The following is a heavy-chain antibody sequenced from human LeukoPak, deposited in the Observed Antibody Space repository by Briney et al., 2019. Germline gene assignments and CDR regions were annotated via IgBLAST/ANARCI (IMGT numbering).Heavy chain of an antibody. D-gene: IGHD2-15*01. V-gene: IGHV1-69*04. CDR3: ARGYCSGGSCYRNDAFDI. CDR1: GGTFSSYA. J-gene: IGHJ3*02. Sequence: GSSVKVSCKASGGTFSSYAISWVRQAPGPGLEWMGRIIPILGIANYAQKFQGRVTITADKSTSTAYMELSSLRSEDTAVYYCARGYCSGGSCYRNDAFDIWGQGTMVTVSS. CDR2: IIPILGIA.